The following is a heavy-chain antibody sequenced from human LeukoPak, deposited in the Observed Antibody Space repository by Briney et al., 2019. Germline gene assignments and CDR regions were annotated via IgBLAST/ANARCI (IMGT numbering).Heavy chain of an antibody. J-gene: IGHJ4*02. V-gene: IGHV3-48*03. D-gene: IGHD5-12*01. CDR1: GYTFSSYE. CDR3: ARGPSGYHNT. Sequence: GGSLRLSCAASGYTFSSYEMNWVRQAPGKGLEWVSYISSSGSTIYYADSVKGRFTISRDNSKNTLYLQMNSLRAEDTAVYYCARGPSGYHNTGGQGTLVTVSS. CDR2: ISSSGSTI.